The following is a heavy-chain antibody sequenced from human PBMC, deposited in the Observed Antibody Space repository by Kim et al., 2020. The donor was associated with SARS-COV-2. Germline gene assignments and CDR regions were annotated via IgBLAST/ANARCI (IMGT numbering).Heavy chain of an antibody. CDR1: GGSFSGYY. CDR2: INHSGST. V-gene: IGHV4-34*01. J-gene: IGHJ5*02. Sequence: SETLSLTCAVYGGSFSGYYWSWIRQPPGKGLEWIGEINHSGSTNYNPYLKSRVTISVDTSKNQFSLKLSSVTAADTAVYYCARGLRYYYGSGSDNWFDPWGQGPLVTVSS. CDR3: ARGLRYYYGSGSDNWFDP. D-gene: IGHD3-10*01.